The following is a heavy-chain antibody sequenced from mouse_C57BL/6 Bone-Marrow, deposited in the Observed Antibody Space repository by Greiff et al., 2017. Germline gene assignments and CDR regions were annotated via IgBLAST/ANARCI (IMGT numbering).Heavy chain of an antibody. V-gene: IGHV5-17*01. CDR3: ARGYFDV. CDR2: ISSGSSNI. J-gene: IGHJ1*03. Sequence: EVKLVESGRGLVKPGGSLKLSCAASGFTFSDYGMHWVRQAPEKGLEWVAYISSGSSNIYYADTVKGRFTISRDNAKNTLFLQMTSLRSEDAAMYYCARGYFDVWDTGTTVTVSS. CDR1: GFTFSDYG.